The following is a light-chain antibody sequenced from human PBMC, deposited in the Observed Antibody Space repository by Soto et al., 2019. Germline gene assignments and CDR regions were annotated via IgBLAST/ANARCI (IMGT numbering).Light chain of an antibody. CDR3: QQYNTYSXT. J-gene: IGKJ1*01. CDR1: QSISNR. CDR2: KAS. Sequence: DIQMTQFPSTLSASVGDRVTITCRASQSISNRLAWFQQKSGEAPNLLIHKASSLESGVPSRFSGSGSGTEFTLTISSLQPDDFATYYCQQYNTYSXTFGQGTKV. V-gene: IGKV1-5*03.